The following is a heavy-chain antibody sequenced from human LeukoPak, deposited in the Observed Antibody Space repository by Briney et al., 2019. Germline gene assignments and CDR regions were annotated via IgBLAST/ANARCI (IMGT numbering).Heavy chain of an antibody. J-gene: IGHJ3*02. D-gene: IGHD3-9*01. Sequence: GGSLRLSCAASGFTFSTYWMSWVRQAPVKGLEWVANIKEDGSEKYYVDSVKGRFTISRENAKNSLYLQMNSLEADDTAVYYCARINSFDGSRHRDAIDIWGQGTMVTVSS. V-gene: IGHV3-7*01. CDR1: GFTFSTYW. CDR2: IKEDGSEK. CDR3: ARINSFDGSRHRDAIDI.